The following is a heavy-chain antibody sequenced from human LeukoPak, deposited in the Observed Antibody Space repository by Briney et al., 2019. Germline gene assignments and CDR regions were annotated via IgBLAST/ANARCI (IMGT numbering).Heavy chain of an antibody. D-gene: IGHD4-17*01. V-gene: IGHV1-18*01. Sequence: ASVQVSCKASGYSFSIYGITWARQAPGQGLEYLGWISASDGTTDYAQKVQDRVTMTTDTSTSTAYLELRSLRSEDTAVYYCARCGAAVTTHFSHWGQGTLVTVSS. J-gene: IGHJ4*02. CDR1: GYSFSIYG. CDR2: ISASDGTT. CDR3: ARCGAAVTTHFSH.